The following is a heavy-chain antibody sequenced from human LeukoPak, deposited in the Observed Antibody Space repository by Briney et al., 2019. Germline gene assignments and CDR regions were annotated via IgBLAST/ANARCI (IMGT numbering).Heavy chain of an antibody. V-gene: IGHV3-30*18. D-gene: IGHD2-21*01. CDR2: ISNDGSNI. CDR3: AKDPYRVIVATGNYLDP. Sequence: GTSLRLSCATSGFTFSNYGMHWVRQAPGKGLEWVVVISNDGSNIQYADSAKGRFTISRDNSKNTVYLQMNSLRSEDTAVYYCAKDPYRVIVATGNYLDPWGQGTLVTVSS. CDR1: GFTFSNYG. J-gene: IGHJ5*02.